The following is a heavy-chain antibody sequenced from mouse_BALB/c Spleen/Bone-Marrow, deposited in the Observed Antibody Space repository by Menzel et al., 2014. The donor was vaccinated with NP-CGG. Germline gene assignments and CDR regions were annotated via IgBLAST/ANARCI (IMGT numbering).Heavy chain of an antibody. D-gene: IGHD1-2*01. CDR1: GNTFTSYD. J-gene: IGHJ1*01. V-gene: IGHV1S56*01. CDR3: VRSRLRDWYFDV. Sequence: VQLQQSGVELVKPGVSVKLSCKASGNTFTSYDINWVRQRPEQGLEWIGWIFPGDSTTKYNEKFKGKATLTTDKSSSTVHMQLSRLTSEDSAVYFCVRSRLRDWYFDVWGAGTTVTISS. CDR2: IFPGDSTT.